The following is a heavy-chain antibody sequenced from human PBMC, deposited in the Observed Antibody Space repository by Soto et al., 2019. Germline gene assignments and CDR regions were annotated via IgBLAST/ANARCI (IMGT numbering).Heavy chain of an antibody. CDR1: GFTFSSYA. J-gene: IGHJ4*02. V-gene: IGHV3-23*01. D-gene: IGHD5-12*01. Sequence: GGSLRLSCAASGFTFSSYAMSWVRQAPGKGPEWVSAISGSGGSTYYADSVKGRFTISRDNSKNTLYLQMNSLRAEDTAVYYCAKDQGGYESPFDYWGQGTLVTVSS. CDR3: AKDQGGYESPFDY. CDR2: ISGSGGST.